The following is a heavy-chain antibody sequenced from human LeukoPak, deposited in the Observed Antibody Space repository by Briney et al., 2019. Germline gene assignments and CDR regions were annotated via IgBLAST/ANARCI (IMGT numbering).Heavy chain of an antibody. CDR3: AREYYDSSGYYSYYFDY. CDR2: ISPNSGGT. CDR1: GYTFTGYY. Sequence: GASVKVSCKASGYTFTGYYMHWVRRAPGQGLEWMGWISPNSGGTNYAQNFQGRVTMTRDTSISTAYMELSRLRSDDTAVYYCAREYYDSSGYYSYYFDYWGQGTLVTVSS. V-gene: IGHV1-2*02. J-gene: IGHJ4*02. D-gene: IGHD3-22*01.